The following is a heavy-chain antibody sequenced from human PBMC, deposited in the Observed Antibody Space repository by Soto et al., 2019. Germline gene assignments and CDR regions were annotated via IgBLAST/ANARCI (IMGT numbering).Heavy chain of an antibody. CDR3: ARPADILTGHLHPYYYYGMDV. CDR1: GYNFTGYY. V-gene: IGHV1-2*04. J-gene: IGHJ6*02. D-gene: IGHD3-9*01. Sequence: ASVKVSCKTSGYNFTGYYMHWVRQAPGQGLEWMGWINPNSGGTNYAQKFQGWVTMTRDKSTSTAYMELSSLRSEDTAVYYCARPADILTGHLHPYYYYGMDVWGQGTTVTVSS. CDR2: INPNSGGT.